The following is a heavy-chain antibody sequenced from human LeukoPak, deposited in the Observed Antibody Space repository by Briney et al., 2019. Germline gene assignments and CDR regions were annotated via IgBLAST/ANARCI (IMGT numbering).Heavy chain of an antibody. Sequence: SETLPLTCTVSGGSISSSYWSWIRQPPGKGLECIGYIYYSGDTNYNPSLKSRVSMSLDTSKNQLSLKLSSVTAADTAVYYCARHYNYDSGGDPFDFWGQGTLVTVSS. CDR3: ARHYNYDSGGDPFDF. V-gene: IGHV4-59*08. CDR1: GGSISSSY. CDR2: IYYSGDT. D-gene: IGHD3-22*01. J-gene: IGHJ4*02.